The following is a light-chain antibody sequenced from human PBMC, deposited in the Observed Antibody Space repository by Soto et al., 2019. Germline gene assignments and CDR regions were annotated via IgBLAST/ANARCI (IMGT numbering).Light chain of an antibody. J-gene: IGLJ3*02. CDR3: SAWDDSLNGPV. Sequence: QSVLTQPPSASGTPGQRVTVSCSGSRSNIGSHPVHWYQQLPGTAPKLLIFNKNLRPSGVPDRFSGSQSGTSASLAISGLQSEDEAHYYCSAWDDSLNGPVFGGGTKVTVL. V-gene: IGLV1-44*01. CDR2: NKN. CDR1: RSNIGSHP.